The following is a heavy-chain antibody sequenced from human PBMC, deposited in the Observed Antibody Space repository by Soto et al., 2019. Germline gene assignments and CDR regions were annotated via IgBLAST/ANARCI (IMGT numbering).Heavy chain of an antibody. D-gene: IGHD3-9*01. CDR1: GFTFRTYS. CDR3: ARGLRSFDWGNDY. CDR2: IRSSSSFI. Sequence: GGSLRLSCAASGFTFRTYSMNWVRQAPGKGLEWVSSIRSSSSFIYYADSVKGRFTISRDNVKNSPYLQMDSLRAEDTAVYYCARGLRSFDWGNDYWGQGTLVTVSS. V-gene: IGHV3-21*01. J-gene: IGHJ4*02.